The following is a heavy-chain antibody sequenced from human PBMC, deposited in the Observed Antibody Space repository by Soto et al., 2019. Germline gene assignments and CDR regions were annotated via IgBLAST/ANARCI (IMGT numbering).Heavy chain of an antibody. Sequence: VASVKVSCKASGFTLKSSAVQWVRQARGQRLEWIGWIVASSGNTHYAQRFQERVTITRDMSTSTAYLELSSLRSEDTAVYYCAADPFYYDSSNYYSFDHWGQGTQVTVSS. CDR1: GFTLKSSA. J-gene: IGHJ4*02. D-gene: IGHD3-22*01. CDR2: IVASSGNT. V-gene: IGHV1-58*01. CDR3: AADPFYYDSSNYYSFDH.